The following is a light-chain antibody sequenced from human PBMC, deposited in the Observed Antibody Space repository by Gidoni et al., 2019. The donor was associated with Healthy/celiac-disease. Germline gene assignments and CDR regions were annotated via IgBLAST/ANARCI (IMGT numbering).Light chain of an antibody. CDR3: QSYDSSLSGYV. V-gene: IGLV1-40*01. Sequence: QSVLTQPPSVSGAPGQRVTISCTGRSSNNGAGYDVHCYHQLPGTAPKLLIYGNSNRPSGVPDRFSGSKSGTSASLAITGLQAEDEADYYCQSYDSSLSGYVFGTGTKVTVL. CDR2: GNS. CDR1: SSNNGAGYD. J-gene: IGLJ1*01.